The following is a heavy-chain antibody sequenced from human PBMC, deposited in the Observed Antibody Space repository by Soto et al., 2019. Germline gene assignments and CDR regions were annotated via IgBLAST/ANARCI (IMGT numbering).Heavy chain of an antibody. CDR2: IYYSGST. CDR1: GGSISSSSYY. V-gene: IGHV4-31*03. D-gene: IGHD5-18*01. CDR3: ARKYSYGMVNWFDP. Sequence: PSETLSLTCTVSGGSISSSSYYWGWIRQHPGKGLEWIGYIYYSGSTYYNPSLKSRVTISVDTSKNQFSLKLSSVTAADTAVYYCARKYSYGMVNWFDPWGQGTLVTVSS. J-gene: IGHJ5*02.